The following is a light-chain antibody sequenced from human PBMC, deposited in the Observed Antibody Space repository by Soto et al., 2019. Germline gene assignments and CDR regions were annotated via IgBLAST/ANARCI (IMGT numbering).Light chain of an antibody. CDR3: PQANSFPLT. CDR1: QGISRW. J-gene: IGKJ3*01. Sequence: IQMTQLPTSMSASVGDRVTITCRASQGISRWLAWYHQKPGKAPNLLIYSASTLHSGVPSRFSGSGSGTDFTLTSSSRQPEDFGTYYCPQANSFPLTFGPGTKVDMK. V-gene: IGKV1-12*01. CDR2: SAS.